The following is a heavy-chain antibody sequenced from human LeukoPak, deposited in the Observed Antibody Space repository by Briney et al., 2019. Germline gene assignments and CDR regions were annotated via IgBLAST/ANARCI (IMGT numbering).Heavy chain of an antibody. CDR3: ARDHKYYYDSSGYST. V-gene: IGHV4-59*12. CDR1: GGSISSYY. D-gene: IGHD3-22*01. Sequence: SETLSLTCTVSGGSISSYYWSWIRQPPGKGLEWFGYIYYSGSTNYNPSLKSRVTISVDTSKNQFSLKLSSVTAADTAVYYCARDHKYYYDSSGYSTWGQGTLVTVSS. CDR2: IYYSGST. J-gene: IGHJ4*02.